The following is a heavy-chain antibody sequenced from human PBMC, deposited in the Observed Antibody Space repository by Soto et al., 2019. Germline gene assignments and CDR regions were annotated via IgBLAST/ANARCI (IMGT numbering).Heavy chain of an antibody. J-gene: IGHJ6*02. CDR1: GGTFSSYA. Sequence: QVQLVQSGAEVKKPGSSVKVSCKASGGTFSSYAISWVRQAPGQGLEWMGGSIPIFGTANYAQKFQGRVTITADESTSTAYMELSSLRSEDTAVYYCAKKGDFWSGRYYYYYYGMDVWGQGTTVTVSS. CDR3: AKKGDFWSGRYYYYYYGMDV. D-gene: IGHD3-3*01. CDR2: SIPIFGTA. V-gene: IGHV1-69*01.